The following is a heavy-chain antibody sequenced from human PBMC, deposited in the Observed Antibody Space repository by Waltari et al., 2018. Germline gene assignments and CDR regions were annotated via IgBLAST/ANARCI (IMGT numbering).Heavy chain of an antibody. D-gene: IGHD6-13*01. Sequence: EVQLLESGGGLVQPGGSLRLSCAASGFTFSSYAMSWVRQAPGKGLEWVSAISGSGGSTYYADSVKGRFTISRDNSKNTLYLQMNSLRAEDTAVYYCAKGRQGYSSSWYEGDYWGQGTLVTVSS. J-gene: IGHJ4*02. CDR2: ISGSGGST. CDR1: GFTFSSYA. V-gene: IGHV3-23*01. CDR3: AKGRQGYSSSWYEGDY.